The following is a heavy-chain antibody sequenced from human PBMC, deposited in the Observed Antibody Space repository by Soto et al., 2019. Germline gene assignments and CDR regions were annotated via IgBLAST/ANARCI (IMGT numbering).Heavy chain of an antibody. CDR3: ARAGLDPPAAAGILYGMDV. J-gene: IGHJ6*02. Sequence: SETLSLTCAGYGGSFSGYYWRWIRQPPGKGLEWIGEINHSGSTNYNPSLKSRVTISVDTSKNQFSLKLSSVTAADTAVYYCARAGLDPPAAAGILYGMDVWGQGTTVT. CDR1: GGSFSGYY. V-gene: IGHV4-34*01. D-gene: IGHD6-13*01. CDR2: INHSGST.